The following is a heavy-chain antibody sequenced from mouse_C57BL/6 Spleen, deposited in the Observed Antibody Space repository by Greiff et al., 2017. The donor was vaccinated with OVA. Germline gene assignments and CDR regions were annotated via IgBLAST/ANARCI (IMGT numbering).Heavy chain of an antibody. CDR1: GFTFSDFY. V-gene: IGHV7-1*01. CDR2: SRNKANDYTT. Sequence: EVMLVESGGGLVQSGRSLRLSCATSGFTFSDFYMEWVRQAPGKGLEWIAASRNKANDYTTEYSASVKGRFIVSRDTSQSILYLQMNALRAEDTAIYYCARDGPNWARGFAYWGQGTLVTVSA. D-gene: IGHD4-1*02. CDR3: ARDGPNWARGFAY. J-gene: IGHJ3*01.